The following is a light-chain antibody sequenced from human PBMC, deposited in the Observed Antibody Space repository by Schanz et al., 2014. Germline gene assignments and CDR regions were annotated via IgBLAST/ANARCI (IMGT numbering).Light chain of an antibody. CDR1: SSDVGFYNY. V-gene: IGLV2-14*01. CDR2: DVS. Sequence: QSVLTQPASVSGSPGQSITISCTGTSSDVGFYNYVSWYQQHPGKAPKLMIYDVSNRPSGVSNRFSGSKSGNTASLTISGLQAEDEADYYCSSYTSIGTRVFGGGTKLTV. CDR3: SSYTSIGTRV. J-gene: IGLJ3*02.